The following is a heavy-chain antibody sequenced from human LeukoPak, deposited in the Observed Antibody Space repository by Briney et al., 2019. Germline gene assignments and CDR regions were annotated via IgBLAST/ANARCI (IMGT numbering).Heavy chain of an antibody. V-gene: IGHV3-33*06. Sequence: GGSLRLSCAASGFSFSTYGMLWVRQAPRKGLEWVGVVSYDGSKQYYADSVKGRFTISRDNSKNTLYLQMDSLRAEDTAVYYCAKGGFWTGIGEFFLYWGQGTLVTVSS. CDR3: AKGGFWTGIGEFFLY. D-gene: IGHD3/OR15-3a*01. CDR2: VSYDGSKQ. CDR1: GFSFSTYG. J-gene: IGHJ1*01.